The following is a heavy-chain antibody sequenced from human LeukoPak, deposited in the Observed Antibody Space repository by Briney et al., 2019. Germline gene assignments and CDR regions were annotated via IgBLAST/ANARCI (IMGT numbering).Heavy chain of an antibody. D-gene: IGHD6-13*01. Sequence: PGGSLRLSCTASGFTFSSYAMSWVRQVPGKGLEWVSGMSGSSGSTYYTDSEKGRFTIYRDNSKNTVYLQMNSLRADDTAVYYCAKDRTPRSSSQQTFDYWGQGTLVTVSS. CDR3: AKDRTPRSSSQQTFDY. CDR1: GFTFSSYA. V-gene: IGHV3-23*01. J-gene: IGHJ4*02. CDR2: MSGSSGST.